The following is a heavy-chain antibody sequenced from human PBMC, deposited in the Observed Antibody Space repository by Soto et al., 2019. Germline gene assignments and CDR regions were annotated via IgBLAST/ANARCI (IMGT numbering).Heavy chain of an antibody. J-gene: IGHJ4*02. CDR1: GGSINNNF. V-gene: IGHV4-59*01. CDR3: ARDLFGGYCLDH. D-gene: IGHD5-12*01. CDR2: VYYDGHT. Sequence: SETLSLTCTVSGGSINNNFWGWIRQPPGKGLEWIGYVYYDGHTDYNPSLESRVTIAVDTSKNQFSLRLTSVTAADTAVYYCARDLFGGYCLDHWGQGALVTVSS.